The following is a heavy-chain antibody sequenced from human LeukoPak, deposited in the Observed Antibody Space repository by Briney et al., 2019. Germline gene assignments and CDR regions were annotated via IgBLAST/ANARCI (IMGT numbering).Heavy chain of an antibody. J-gene: IGHJ4*02. CDR2: IRYDGSNK. CDR1: GFPFSSYA. D-gene: IGHD1-1*01. Sequence: GRSLRLSCAASGFPFSSYAMHWVRQAPAKGLEWVAFIRYDGSNKYYADSVKGRFTISRDNSKNTLYLQMNSLRAEDTAVYYCAKFSGTIETIDYWGQGTLVTVSS. V-gene: IGHV3-30*02. CDR3: AKFSGTIETIDY.